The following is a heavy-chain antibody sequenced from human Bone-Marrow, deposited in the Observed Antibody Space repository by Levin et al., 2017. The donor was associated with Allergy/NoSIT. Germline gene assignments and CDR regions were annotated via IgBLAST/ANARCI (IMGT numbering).Heavy chain of an antibody. D-gene: IGHD6-13*01. Sequence: TLSLTCTFSGFSLSTSGVGVGWIRQPPGKALEWLALIYWDEDKGYSPSLESRLTIIKDTSKNQVVLIMTNMDPVDTATYYCAYNIAAAPVLGAFDIWGQGTMVTVSS. CDR2: IYWDEDK. V-gene: IGHV2-5*02. CDR3: AYNIAAAPVLGAFDI. CDR1: GFSLSTSGVG. J-gene: IGHJ3*02.